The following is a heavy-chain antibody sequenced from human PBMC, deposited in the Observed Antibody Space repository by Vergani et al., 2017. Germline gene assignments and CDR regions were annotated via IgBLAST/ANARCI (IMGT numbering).Heavy chain of an antibody. CDR1: GYTFTGYH. V-gene: IGHV1-2*02. J-gene: IGHJ4*02. D-gene: IGHD2-2*01. Sequence: QVQLVQSGAEVKKPGASVKVSCKASGYTFTGYHMHWVRQAPGQGLEWMGEINPNSGGTNYAQKFQGRVTMTRDTSISTDYMELSRLRSDDTAVYYCARDILNIVVVPAANILGLDYWGQGTLVTVSS. CDR3: ARDILNIVVVPAANILGLDY. CDR2: INPNSGGT.